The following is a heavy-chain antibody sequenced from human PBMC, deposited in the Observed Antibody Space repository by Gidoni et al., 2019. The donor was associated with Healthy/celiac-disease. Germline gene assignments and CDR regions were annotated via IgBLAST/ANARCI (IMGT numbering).Heavy chain of an antibody. CDR3: AKDPAVVMGGEFDY. V-gene: IGHV3-23*01. J-gene: IGHJ4*02. CDR1: GFTFSSYA. D-gene: IGHD2-21*01. Sequence: EVQLLESGGGLVQPGGSLRLSRAASGFTFSSYAMSWVRQAPGNGLEWVSAISGSGGSTYYADSVKGRFTISRDNSKNTLYLQMNSLRAEDTAVYYCAKDPAVVMGGEFDYWGQGTLVTVSS. CDR2: ISGSGGST.